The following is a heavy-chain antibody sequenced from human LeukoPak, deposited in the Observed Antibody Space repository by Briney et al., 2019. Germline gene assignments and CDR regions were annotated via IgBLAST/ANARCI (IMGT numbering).Heavy chain of an antibody. CDR2: ISGSGGST. CDR1: GFTFSSSG. J-gene: IGHJ6*03. D-gene: IGHD3-10*01. CDR3: AKEEWGFGEFPLFMDV. Sequence: PGGTLRLSCAASGFTFSSSGMSWVRQAPGKGLEWVSVISGSGGSTYYADSVKGRFTISRDNSKNTLYLQMNSLRAEDTAVYYCAKEEWGFGEFPLFMDVWGKGTTVTISS. V-gene: IGHV3-23*01.